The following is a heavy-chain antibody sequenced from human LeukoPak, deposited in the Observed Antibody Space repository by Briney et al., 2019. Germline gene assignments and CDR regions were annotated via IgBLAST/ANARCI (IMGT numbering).Heavy chain of an antibody. CDR3: ARAQYYDILTGYYSYNWFDP. D-gene: IGHD3-9*01. J-gene: IGHJ5*02. CDR1: GGSISSGSYY. CDR2: IYTSGST. V-gene: IGHV4-61*02. Sequence: SETLSLTCTVSGGSISSGSYYWSWIRQPAGKGLEWIGRIYTSGSTNYNPSLKSRVTISVDTSKNQFSLKLSSVTAADTAVYYCARAQYYDILTGYYSYNWFDPWGQGTLVTVSS.